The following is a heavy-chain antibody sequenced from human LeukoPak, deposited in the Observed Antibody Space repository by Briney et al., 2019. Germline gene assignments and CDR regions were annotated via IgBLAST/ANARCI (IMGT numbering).Heavy chain of an antibody. J-gene: IGHJ4*02. D-gene: IGHD3-22*01. Sequence: GGSLRLSCAASGFTFSSYAMSWVRQAPGKGLEWVSAISSSSSYIYYADSVKGRFTISRDNAKNTLYLQMNSLRAEDTAVYYCVRDWGYDSSGYWQKYFDTWGQGTLVTVSS. CDR3: VRDWGYDSSGYWQKYFDT. CDR2: ISSSSSYI. CDR1: GFTFSSYA. V-gene: IGHV3-21*01.